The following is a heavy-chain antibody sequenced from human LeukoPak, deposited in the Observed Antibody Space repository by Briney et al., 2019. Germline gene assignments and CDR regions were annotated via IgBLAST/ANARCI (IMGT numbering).Heavy chain of an antibody. CDR3: ASGYSYGEFDY. J-gene: IGHJ4*02. D-gene: IGHD5-18*01. Sequence: GGSLRLSCAASGFTFSDYYMSWIRQAPGKGLEWVSYISSGGRTIYYADSVKGRFTISRDNAKNSLYLQMNSLRAEDTAVYYCASGYSYGEFDYWGQGTLVTVSS. V-gene: IGHV3-11*04. CDR1: GFTFSDYY. CDR2: ISSGGRTI.